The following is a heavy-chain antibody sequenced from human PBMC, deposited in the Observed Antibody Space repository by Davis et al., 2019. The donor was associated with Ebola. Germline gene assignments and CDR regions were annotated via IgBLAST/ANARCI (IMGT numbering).Heavy chain of an antibody. D-gene: IGHD6-13*01. CDR3: AKGYSSSWYIGDNWFDP. Sequence: GESLKISCAASGFTFSSYAMSWVRQAPGKGLEWVSAISGSGGSTYYADFVKGRFTISRDNSKNTLYLQMNSLRAEDTAVYYCAKGYSSSWYIGDNWFDPWGQGTLVTVSS. CDR2: ISGSGGST. CDR1: GFTFSSYA. J-gene: IGHJ5*02. V-gene: IGHV3-23*01.